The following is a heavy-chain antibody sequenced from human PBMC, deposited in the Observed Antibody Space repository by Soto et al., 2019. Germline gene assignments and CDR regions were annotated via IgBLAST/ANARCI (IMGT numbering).Heavy chain of an antibody. V-gene: IGHV3-48*01. CDR1: GFRFSTYD. Sequence: GGSLRLSCAASGFRFSTYDMDWLRQAPGKGPEWIAHISTTSFTIYYADSVKGRFTISRDNSKNTLYLQMNSLRAEDTAVYYCARSGSSSSFISYYDYRGQGTLVTVSS. CDR3: ARSGSSSSFISYYDY. J-gene: IGHJ4*02. CDR2: ISTTSFTI. D-gene: IGHD6-6*01.